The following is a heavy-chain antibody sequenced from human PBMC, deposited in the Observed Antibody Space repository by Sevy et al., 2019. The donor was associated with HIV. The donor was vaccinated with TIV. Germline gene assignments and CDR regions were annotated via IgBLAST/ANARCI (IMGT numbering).Heavy chain of an antibody. CDR1: GYSFTSYW. CDR3: ARQERYYYDSSGYPPLHAFDI. J-gene: IGHJ3*02. D-gene: IGHD3-22*01. CDR2: IDPSDSYT. V-gene: IGHV5-10-1*01. Sequence: GESLKISCKGSGYSFTSYWISWVRQMPGKGLECMGRIDPSDSYTNYSPSFQGHATISADKSISTAYLQWSSLKASDTAMYYCARQERYYYDSSGYPPLHAFDIWGQGTMVTVSS.